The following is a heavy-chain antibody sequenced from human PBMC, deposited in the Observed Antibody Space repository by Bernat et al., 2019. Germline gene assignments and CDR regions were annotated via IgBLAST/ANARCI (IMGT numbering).Heavy chain of an antibody. D-gene: IGHD3-16*01. V-gene: IGHV4-39*01. J-gene: IGHJ3*02. Sequence: QLQLQESGPGLVKPSETLSLTCTVSGGSISSSSYYWGWIRQPPGKGLEWIGGIYYSGSTYYNPSLKSRVTISVDTSKNQFSLKLSSVTAADTAVYYCARHERGTGLGSAFDIWGQGTMVTVSS. CDR3: ARHERGTGLGSAFDI. CDR1: GGSISSSSYY. CDR2: IYYSGST.